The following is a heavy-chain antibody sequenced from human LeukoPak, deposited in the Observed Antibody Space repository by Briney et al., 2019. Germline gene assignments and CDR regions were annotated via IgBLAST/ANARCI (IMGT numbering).Heavy chain of an antibody. CDR2: IYYSGST. D-gene: IGHD3-3*01. CDR3: ARALTILGGFDY. V-gene: IGHV4-59*01. Sequence: SGTLSLTCTVSGGSISSYYWSWIRQPPGKGLEWIGYIYYSGSTNYNPSLKSRVTISVDTSKNQFSLKLSSVTAADTAVYYCARALTILGGFDYWGQGTLVTVSS. CDR1: GGSISSYY. J-gene: IGHJ4*02.